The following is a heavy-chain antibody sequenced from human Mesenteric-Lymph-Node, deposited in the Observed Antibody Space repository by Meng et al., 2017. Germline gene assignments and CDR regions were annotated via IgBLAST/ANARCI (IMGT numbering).Heavy chain of an antibody. J-gene: IGHJ4*02. CDR2: IYPGDSDT. CDR3: ARRGTIFGVVINPIDY. Sequence: GESLKISCKGSGYSFTSYWIGWVRQRPGKGLEWMGIIYPGDSDTRYSPSFQGQVTISADKSISTAYLQWSSLKASDTAMYYCARRGTIFGVVINPIDYWGQGTLVTVSS. CDR1: GYSFTSYW. D-gene: IGHD3-3*01. V-gene: IGHV5-51*01.